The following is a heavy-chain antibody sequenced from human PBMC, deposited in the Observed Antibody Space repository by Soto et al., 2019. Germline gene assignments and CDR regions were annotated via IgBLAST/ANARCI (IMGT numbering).Heavy chain of an antibody. CDR3: ARFSHSSSWSDY. CDR1: GGSISSYY. V-gene: IGHV4-59*01. D-gene: IGHD6-13*01. J-gene: IGHJ4*02. Sequence: QVQLQESGPGLVKPSETLSLTCTVSGGSISSYYWSWIRQPPGKGLEWIGYIYYSGSTNYNPSLTSRVTISVDTSKNQFSLKLSSVTAADTAVYYCARFSHSSSWSDYWGQGTLVTVSS. CDR2: IYYSGST.